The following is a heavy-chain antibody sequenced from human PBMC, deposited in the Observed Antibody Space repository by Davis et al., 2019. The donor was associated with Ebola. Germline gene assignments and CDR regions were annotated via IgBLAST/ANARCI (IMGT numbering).Heavy chain of an antibody. J-gene: IGHJ6*02. V-gene: IGHV3-23*01. D-gene: IGHD2-2*01. CDR1: GFTFSSYA. CDR3: AKGSDIVLVPAAMMGYYYYGMDV. CDR2: ISGSSGST. Sequence: GGSLRLSCAASGFTFSSYAMRWVRQAPGKGQEWVSAISGSSGSTYYADSVKGRFTISRDNSKNTLYLQMNSLRAEDTAVYYCAKGSDIVLVPAAMMGYYYYGMDVWGQGTTVTVSS.